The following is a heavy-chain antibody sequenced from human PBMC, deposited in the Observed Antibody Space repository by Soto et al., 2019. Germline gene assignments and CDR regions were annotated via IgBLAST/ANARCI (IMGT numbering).Heavy chain of an antibody. CDR3: ARHVAVPRTRGFDY. CDR1: GASISDNW. D-gene: IGHD2-15*01. Sequence: QVQLQESGPGLVKPSGTLSLTCAVSGASISDNWWSWVRQPPGKGLEWIGEIYHSETTTYNPSLKSRVIISVDKSASQISLTLNSVTAADTAIYYCARHVAVPRTRGFDYWGQGTPVTVSS. J-gene: IGHJ4*02. V-gene: IGHV4-4*02. CDR2: IYHSETT.